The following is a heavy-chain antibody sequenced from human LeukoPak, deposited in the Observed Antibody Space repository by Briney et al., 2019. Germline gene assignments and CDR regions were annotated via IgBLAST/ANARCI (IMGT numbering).Heavy chain of an antibody. CDR1: GFTFSSYG. V-gene: IGHV3-30*03. CDR3: ARGSQVFDY. CDR2: ISYDGSNK. J-gene: IGHJ4*02. Sequence: PGGSLRLSCAASGFTFSSYGMHWVRQAPGKGLEWVAVISYDGSNKYYADSVKGRFTISRDSSKNTLYLQMNSLRAEDTAVYYCARGSQVFDYWGQGTLVTVSS.